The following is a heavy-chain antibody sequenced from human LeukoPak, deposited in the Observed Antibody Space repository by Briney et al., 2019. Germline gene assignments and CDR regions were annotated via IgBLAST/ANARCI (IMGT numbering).Heavy chain of an antibody. V-gene: IGHV4-34*01. CDR2: INHSGST. CDR3: ARRAPVPAAIPGYYGMDV. J-gene: IGHJ6*02. CDR1: GGSFSGYY. D-gene: IGHD2-2*01. Sequence: LETLSLTCAVYGGSFSGYYWSWIRQPPGKGLEWIGEINHSGSTNYNPSLKSRVTISVDTSKNQFSLKLSSVTAADTAVYYCARRAPVPAAIPGYYGMDVWGQGTTVTVSS.